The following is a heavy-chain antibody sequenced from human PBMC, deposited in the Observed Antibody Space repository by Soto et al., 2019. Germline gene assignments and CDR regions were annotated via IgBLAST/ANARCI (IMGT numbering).Heavy chain of an antibody. CDR2: IYYSGST. CDR3: ARNLFITMVRGVTQNWFDP. V-gene: IGHV4-59*08. Sequence: SETLSLTCTVSGGSISSYYWSWIRQPPGKGLEWIGYIYYSGSTNYNPSLKSRVTISVDTSKNQFSLKLSSVTAADTAVYYCARNLFITMVRGVTQNWFDPWGQGTLVTVSS. J-gene: IGHJ5*02. D-gene: IGHD3-10*01. CDR1: GGSISSYY.